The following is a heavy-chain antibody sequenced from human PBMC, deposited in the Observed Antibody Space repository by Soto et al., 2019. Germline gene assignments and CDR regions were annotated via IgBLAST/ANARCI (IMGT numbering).Heavy chain of an antibody. CDR3: ASSLLVDTAMAPFDY. CDR2: INHSGST. Sequence: KASETLSLTCAFYCGSFSGYYWSWIRQPPGKGLEWIGEINHSGSTNYNPSLKSRVTISVDTSKNQFSLKLSSVTAADTAVYYCASSLLVDTAMAPFDYWGQGTLVTVSS. D-gene: IGHD5-18*01. J-gene: IGHJ4*02. V-gene: IGHV4-34*01. CDR1: CGSFSGYY.